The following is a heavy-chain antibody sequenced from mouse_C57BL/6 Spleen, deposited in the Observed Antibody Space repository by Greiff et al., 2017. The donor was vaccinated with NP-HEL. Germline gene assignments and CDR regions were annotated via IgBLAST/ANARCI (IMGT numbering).Heavy chain of an antibody. D-gene: IGHD2-3*01. CDR1: GYTFTDYY. Sequence: QVQLQQSGAELVRPGASVKLSCKASGYTFTDYYINWVKQRPGQGLEWIARIYPGSGNTYYNEKFKGKATLTAEKSSSTAYMQLSSLTSEDSAVYFCARIYDGYYGYFDYWGQGTTLTVSS. J-gene: IGHJ2*01. V-gene: IGHV1-76*01. CDR2: IYPGSGNT. CDR3: ARIYDGYYGYFDY.